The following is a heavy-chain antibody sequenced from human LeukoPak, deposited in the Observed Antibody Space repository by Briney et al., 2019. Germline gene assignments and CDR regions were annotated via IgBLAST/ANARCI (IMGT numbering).Heavy chain of an antibody. CDR3: AKEVSSWYYYYYYMDV. CDR1: GFTFSSYG. J-gene: IGHJ6*03. Sequence: GGSLRLSCAASGFTFSSYGMHWVRQAPGTGLEWVAVIWYDGSNKYYADSVKGRFTISRDNSKNTLYLQMNSLRAEDTAVYYCAKEVSSWYYYYYYMDVWGKGTTVTVSS. D-gene: IGHD6-13*01. V-gene: IGHV3-33*06. CDR2: IWYDGSNK.